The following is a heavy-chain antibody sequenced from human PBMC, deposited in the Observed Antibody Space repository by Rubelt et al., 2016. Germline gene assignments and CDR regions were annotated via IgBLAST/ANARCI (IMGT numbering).Heavy chain of an antibody. CDR3: ARIGGSTIPLSAFDI. D-gene: IGHD3-9*01. V-gene: IGHV4-59*01. CDR2: IYYSGGT. CDR1: GGSISSYY. Sequence: QVQLQESGPGLVKPSETLSLTCTVSGGSISSYYWSWIRQPPGKGLEWIGYIYYSGGTNYNPSLKSRVTISPDTSKNQFSLKLKLVTAADTAVYYWARIGGSTIPLSAFDIWGQGTMVTVSS. J-gene: IGHJ3*02.